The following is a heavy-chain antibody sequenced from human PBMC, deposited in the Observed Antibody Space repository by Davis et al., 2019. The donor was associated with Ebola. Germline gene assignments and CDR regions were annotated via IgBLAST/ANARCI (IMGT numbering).Heavy chain of an antibody. J-gene: IGHJ3*02. V-gene: IGHV1-46*01. Sequence: ASVKVSCKASEYTFTNYYVHWVRQAPGQGLEWMGAIAPTGGSTIYAQKFQGRVTMTTDTSTGTAYMELRSLRSDDTAVYFCARTSIVGTTTTASDIWGQGTKVTVSS. CDR1: EYTFTNYY. D-gene: IGHD1-26*01. CDR3: ARTSIVGTTTTASDI. CDR2: IAPTGGST.